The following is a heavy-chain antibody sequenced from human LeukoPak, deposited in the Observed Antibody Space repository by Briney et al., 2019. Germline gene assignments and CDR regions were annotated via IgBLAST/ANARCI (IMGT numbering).Heavy chain of an antibody. J-gene: IGHJ4*02. D-gene: IGHD6-13*01. CDR2: ISSSISYI. CDR1: GFTFSIDS. Sequence: PGGSLRLSCAASGFTFSIDSMNCGRQAPGKGLEWASSISSSISYIYYAYSVKGRFTISRDNAKNPLYLHMNSLRDEDTAVYYCARGIFTGYSSSWSWGGLDYWGQGTLVTVSS. CDR3: ARGIFTGYSSSWSWGGLDY. V-gene: IGHV3-21*01.